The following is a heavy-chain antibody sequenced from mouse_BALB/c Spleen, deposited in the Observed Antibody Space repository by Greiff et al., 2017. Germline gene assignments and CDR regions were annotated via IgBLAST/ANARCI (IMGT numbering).Heavy chain of an antibody. CDR2: INPSSGYT. CDR3: ARKGTWAWFAY. J-gene: IGHJ3*01. CDR1: GYTFTSYT. D-gene: IGHD3-3*01. V-gene: IGHV1-4*02. Sequence: QVQLQQSAAELARPGASVKMSCKASGYTFTSYTMHWVKQRPGQGLEWIGYINPSSGYTEYNQKFKDKTTLTADKSSSTAYMQLSSLTSEDSAVYYCARKGTWAWFAYWGQGTLVTVSA.